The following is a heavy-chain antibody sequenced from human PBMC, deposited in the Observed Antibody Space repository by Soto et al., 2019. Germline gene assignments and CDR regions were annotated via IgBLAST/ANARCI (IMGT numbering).Heavy chain of an antibody. D-gene: IGHD5-12*01. Sequence: SVKVSCKASGFTFTSSAVQWVRQARGQRLEWIGWIVVGSGNTNYAQKFQERVTITRDMSTSTAYMELSSLRSEDTAVYYCAADPGRRCRDGYNFAFDIWGQGTMVTVSS. CDR2: IVVGSGNT. CDR1: GFTFTSSA. CDR3: AADPGRRCRDGYNFAFDI. J-gene: IGHJ3*02. V-gene: IGHV1-58*01.